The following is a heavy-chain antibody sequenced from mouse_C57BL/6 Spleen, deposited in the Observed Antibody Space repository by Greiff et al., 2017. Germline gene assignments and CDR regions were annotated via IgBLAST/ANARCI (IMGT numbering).Heavy chain of an antibody. Sequence: VQLQQSGTVLARPGASVKMSCKTSGYTFTSYWMHWVKQRPGQGLEWIGAIYPGNSDTSYNQKFKGKATLTAVTSASTAYMELSSLTNEDSAVYYCTRAITTVVASYDYWGQGTTLTVSS. V-gene: IGHV1-5*01. CDR2: IYPGNSDT. CDR1: GYTFTSYW. CDR3: TRAITTVVASYDY. J-gene: IGHJ2*01. D-gene: IGHD1-1*01.